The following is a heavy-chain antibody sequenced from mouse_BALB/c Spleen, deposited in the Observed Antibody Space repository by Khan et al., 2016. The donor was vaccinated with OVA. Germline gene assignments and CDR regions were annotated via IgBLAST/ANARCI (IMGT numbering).Heavy chain of an antibody. Sequence: QVQLQQSGAELARPGASVKMSCKASGYTFTSYTMHWVKQRPGQGLEWIGYINPSSGYTNYNQKFKDKATLTADKSSSTAYMQLSSLTSEDSAIYYCAREDTYYKNDGWFAYWGQGTLVTVSA. D-gene: IGHD2-14*01. CDR2: INPSSGYT. CDR1: GYTFTSYT. J-gene: IGHJ3*01. V-gene: IGHV1-4*01. CDR3: AREDTYYKNDGWFAY.